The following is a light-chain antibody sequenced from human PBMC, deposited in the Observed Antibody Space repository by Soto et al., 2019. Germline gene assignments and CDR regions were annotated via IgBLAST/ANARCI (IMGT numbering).Light chain of an antibody. CDR2: GAS. CDR1: QSVSSSY. Sequence: EILLTQSPGTLSLSPGERATLSCRASQSVSSSYLAWYQQKPGQAPRLLIYGASSRATGIPDRFSGGGSGTDFTLTISRLEPEDFAVYYCQQYGSSPLTFGGGTKVEIK. J-gene: IGKJ4*01. V-gene: IGKV3-20*01. CDR3: QQYGSSPLT.